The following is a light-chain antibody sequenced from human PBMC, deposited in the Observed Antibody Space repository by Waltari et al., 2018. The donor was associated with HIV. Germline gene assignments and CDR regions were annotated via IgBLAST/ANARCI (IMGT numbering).Light chain of an antibody. J-gene: IGLJ2*01. CDR2: DVS. CDR3: SSYTANSRI. V-gene: IGLV2-14*03. CDR1: SSDVDGHNS. Sequence: QSALTQPASVSGSLGQSITISCTGTSSDVDGHNSVSWYQQHPGKAPKLLISDVSNRPSGVSNRFSGSKSGNTASLTISGLQAEDEADYYCSSYTANSRIFGGGTRLTVL.